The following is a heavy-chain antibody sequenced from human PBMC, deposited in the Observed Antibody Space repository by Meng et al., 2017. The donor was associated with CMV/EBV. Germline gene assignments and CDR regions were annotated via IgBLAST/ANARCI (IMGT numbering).Heavy chain of an antibody. V-gene: IGHV4-34*01. J-gene: IGHJ6*02. CDR3: ARGDSSSWYSVYYYYYYSMDV. CDR1: GGSFSGYY. CDR2: INHSGST. Sequence: GSLRLSCAVYGGSFSGYYWSWIRQPPGKGLEWIGEINHSGSTNYNPSLKSRVTISVDTSKNQFSLKLSSVTAADTAVYYCARGDSSSWYSVYYYYYYSMDVWGQGTTVTVSS. D-gene: IGHD6-13*01.